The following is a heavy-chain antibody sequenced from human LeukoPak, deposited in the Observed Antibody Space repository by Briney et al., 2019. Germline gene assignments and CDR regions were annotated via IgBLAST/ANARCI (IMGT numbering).Heavy chain of an antibody. V-gene: IGHV4-34*01. CDR1: GGSFSGYY. CDR2: INHSGST. Sequence: PSETLSLTCAVYGGSFSGYYWSWIRQPPGKGLEWIGEINHSGSTNYNPSPKSRVTISVDTSKNQFSLKLSSVTAADTAVYYCAKSLGRYYGSGSPFDYWGQGTLVTVSS. D-gene: IGHD3-10*01. CDR3: AKSLGRYYGSGSPFDY. J-gene: IGHJ4*02.